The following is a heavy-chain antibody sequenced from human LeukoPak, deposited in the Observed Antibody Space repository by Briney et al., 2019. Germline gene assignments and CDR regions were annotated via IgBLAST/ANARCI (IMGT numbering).Heavy chain of an antibody. D-gene: IGHD6-13*01. Sequence: ASVKVSCKASGYTFTGYYMHWVRQAPGQGLEWMGWINPNSGGTNYAQKFQGRVTMTRDTSISTAYMELSRLRSDDTAVYYCAGSSWYGDWFDPWGQGTLVTVSS. J-gene: IGHJ5*02. V-gene: IGHV1-2*02. CDR3: AGSSWYGDWFDP. CDR2: INPNSGGT. CDR1: GYTFTGYY.